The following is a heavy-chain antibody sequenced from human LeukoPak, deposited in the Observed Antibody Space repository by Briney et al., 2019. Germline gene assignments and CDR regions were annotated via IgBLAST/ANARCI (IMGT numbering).Heavy chain of an antibody. V-gene: IGHV3-23*01. J-gene: IGHJ5*02. CDR1: GFTFISYA. CDR2: ISGSGGST. CDR3: AKDLTSWYGADWFDP. Sequence: GGSLRLSCAASGFTFISYAMSWVRQAPGKGLEGVSSISGSGGSTSYAYSVKGRFTISSDNSKSTLYLQMNSLRPEDPAVYYCAKDLTSWYGADWFDPWGQGTLVTVSS. D-gene: IGHD6-13*01.